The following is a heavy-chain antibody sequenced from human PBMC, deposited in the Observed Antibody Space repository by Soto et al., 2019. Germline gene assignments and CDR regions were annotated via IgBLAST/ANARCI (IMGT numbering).Heavy chain of an antibody. D-gene: IGHD3-9*01. J-gene: IGHJ3*02. Sequence: SETLSLTCTVSGGSISSGGYYWSWIRQHPGKGLEWIGYIYYSGSTYYNPSLKSRVTISVDTSKNQFSMKLSSVTAADTAVYYCQRFDILTGTNAFDSWRQGTIVTVSS. CDR1: GGSISSGGYY. V-gene: IGHV4-31*03. CDR2: IYYSGST. CDR3: QRFDILTGTNAFDS.